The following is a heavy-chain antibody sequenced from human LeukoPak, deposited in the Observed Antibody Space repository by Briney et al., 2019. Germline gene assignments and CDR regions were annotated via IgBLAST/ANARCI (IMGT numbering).Heavy chain of an antibody. CDR2: ISAYNGNT. Sequence: ASVKVSCKASGYTFTSYGISWVRQAPGQGLEWMGWISAYNGNTNYAQKFQGRVTMTTDTSTSTAYMELRSLRSDDTAVYYCARDIVVVPAAIPLGYWGQGTLVTVSS. J-gene: IGHJ4*02. CDR1: GYTFTSYG. D-gene: IGHD2-2*02. CDR3: ARDIVVVPAAIPLGY. V-gene: IGHV1-18*01.